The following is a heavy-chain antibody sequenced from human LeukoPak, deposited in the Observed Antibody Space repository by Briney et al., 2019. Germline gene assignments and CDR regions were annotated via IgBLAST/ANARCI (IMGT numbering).Heavy chain of an antibody. CDR2: IYYSGST. V-gene: IGHV4-59*12. J-gene: IGHJ4*02. CDR1: GGSISSYY. Sequence: PSETLSLTCTVSGGSISSYYWSWIRQPPGKGLEWIGYIYYSGSTNYNPSLKSRVTMSIDTSKNEFSLQVRFVTAADASVYYCASGHSSSWAFDSWGQGSPVTVSS. D-gene: IGHD6-13*01. CDR3: ASGHSSSWAFDS.